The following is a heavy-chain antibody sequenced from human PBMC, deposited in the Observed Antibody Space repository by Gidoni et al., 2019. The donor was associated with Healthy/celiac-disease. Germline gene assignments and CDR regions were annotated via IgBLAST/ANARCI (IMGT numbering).Heavy chain of an antibody. V-gene: IGHV3-23*01. CDR3: AKDGEMVRAHRKDKTAKSWFDP. Sequence: EVQLLESGGGLVQPGGSLRLSCAASGFTFSSYAMSWVRQAPGKGLEWVSAISGSGGSTYYADSVKGRFTISRDNSKNTLYLQMNSLRAEDTAVYYCAKDGEMVRAHRKDKTAKSWFDPWGQGTLVTVSS. CDR1: GFTFSSYA. J-gene: IGHJ5*02. CDR2: ISGSGGST. D-gene: IGHD3-10*01.